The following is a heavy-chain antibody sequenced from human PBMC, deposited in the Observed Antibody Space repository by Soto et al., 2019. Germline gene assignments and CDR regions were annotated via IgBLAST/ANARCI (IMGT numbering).Heavy chain of an antibody. D-gene: IGHD3-3*01. CDR1: GGSISSGGYY. CDR2: IYYSGST. J-gene: IGHJ6*02. V-gene: IGHV4-31*03. Sequence: SETLSLTCTVSGGSISSGGYYWSWIRQHPGKGLEWIGYIYYSGSTYYNPSLKSRVTISVDTSKNQFSLKLSSVTAADTAVYYCARDFLRLLDLGEGGYYYGMDVWGQGTTVTVSS. CDR3: ARDFLRLLDLGEGGYYYGMDV.